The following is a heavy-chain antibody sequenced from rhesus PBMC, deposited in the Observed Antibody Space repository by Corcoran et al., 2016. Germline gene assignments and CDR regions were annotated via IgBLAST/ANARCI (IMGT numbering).Heavy chain of an antibody. CDR2: ISESGGIT. V-gene: IGHV3-100*02. D-gene: IGHD1-44*02. Sequence: DVQLVESGGGLVKPGGSLRLSCVASGFTFSSHEMHWVRQAPGKGLEWVAGISESGGITYYADSVKGRFTISRDNAKNSLFLQMNSLRAEDTAVYYCASQWGGSLDYWGQGVLATVSS. CDR1: GFTFSSHE. CDR3: ASQWGGSLDY. J-gene: IGHJ4*01.